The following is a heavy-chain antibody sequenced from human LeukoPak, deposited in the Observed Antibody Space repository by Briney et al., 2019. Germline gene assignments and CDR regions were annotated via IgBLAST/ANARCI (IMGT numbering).Heavy chain of an antibody. V-gene: IGHV5-51*01. CDR3: ARRVSSSGFDAFDV. D-gene: IGHD5-12*01. CDR1: GYSFATYW. Sequence: GESLKISCKGSGYSFATYWIGWVRQMPGKGLEWLGINYPGDSDTTYSPSFQGQVTMSADKSISTAYLQWSSLKASDTAMYYCARRVSSSGFDAFDVWGQGTMVTVSS. J-gene: IGHJ3*01. CDR2: NYPGDSDT.